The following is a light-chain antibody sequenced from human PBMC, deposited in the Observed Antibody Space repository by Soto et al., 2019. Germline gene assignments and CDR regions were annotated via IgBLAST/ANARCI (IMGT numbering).Light chain of an antibody. J-gene: IGKJ5*01. CDR2: GAS. V-gene: IGKV3D-20*02. Sequence: EVVMTQSPATLSVSPGETATLSCRASQSVSSSYLAWFQQKPGQAPRLLIYGASSRATGIPDRFSGSGSGTDFTLTISSLEPEDFAVYYCQQRSNWPITFGQGTRLEIK. CDR3: QQRSNWPIT. CDR1: QSVSSSY.